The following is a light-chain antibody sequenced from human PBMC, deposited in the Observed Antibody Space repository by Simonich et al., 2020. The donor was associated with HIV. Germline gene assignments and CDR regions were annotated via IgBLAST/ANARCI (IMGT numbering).Light chain of an antibody. J-gene: IGKJ1*01. CDR3: QQYDNLPWT. Sequence: DIQMTQSPSSLSASVGDRVTITCRASQGISNYLAWYQQKPGKVPKLLIYDAFTLQSGVPSRFSGSGSGTHFTFTINSLQPEDVATYYCQQYDNLPWTFGQGTKVEIK. CDR2: DAF. CDR1: QGISNY. V-gene: IGKV1-27*01.